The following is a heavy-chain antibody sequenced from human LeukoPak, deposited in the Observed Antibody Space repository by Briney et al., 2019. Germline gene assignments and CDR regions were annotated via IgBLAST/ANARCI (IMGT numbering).Heavy chain of an antibody. CDR2: IKPASGGT. Sequence: ASVKVSCKASGYIFSGHYIQWVRQAPGQGLESMGWIKPASGGTNNAQKFHGRVTMTTDTSINTVYMELNSLRSDDTAVYYCARVLFPSGPTHCFDPWGQGTLVTVSS. V-gene: IGHV1-2*02. CDR1: GYIFSGHY. CDR3: ARVLFPSGPTHCFDP. D-gene: IGHD2-21*01. J-gene: IGHJ5*02.